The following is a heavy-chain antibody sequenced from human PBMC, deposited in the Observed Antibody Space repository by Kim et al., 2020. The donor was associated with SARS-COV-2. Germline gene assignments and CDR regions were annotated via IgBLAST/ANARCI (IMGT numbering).Heavy chain of an antibody. D-gene: IGHD2-15*01. Sequence: SETLSLTCTVSGGSISSSSYYWGWIRQPPGKGLEWIGSIYYSGSTYYNPSLKSRVTISVDTSKNQFSLKLSSVTAADTAVYYCARGGYCSGGSCLRLKGNWFDPWGQGTLVTVSS. V-gene: IGHV4-39*07. J-gene: IGHJ5*02. CDR3: ARGGYCSGGSCLRLKGNWFDP. CDR2: IYYSGST. CDR1: GGSISSSSYY.